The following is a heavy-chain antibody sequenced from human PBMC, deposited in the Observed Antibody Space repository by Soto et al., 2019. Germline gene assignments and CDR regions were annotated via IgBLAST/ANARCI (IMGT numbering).Heavy chain of an antibody. D-gene: IGHD4-17*01. V-gene: IGHV3-21*01. CDR2: ISSNSGYT. Sequence: EVQLVESGGGLVKPGESLRLSCAASGFRFSDYSMNWVRQVPGKGLEWVSSISSNSGYTLYTDSVKGRFTISRDNAKSSLDLQMSSLRDADTAGYYCTRGSYGAYDYWCQGTLVTVAS. J-gene: IGHJ4*02. CDR3: TRGSYGAYDY. CDR1: GFRFSDYS.